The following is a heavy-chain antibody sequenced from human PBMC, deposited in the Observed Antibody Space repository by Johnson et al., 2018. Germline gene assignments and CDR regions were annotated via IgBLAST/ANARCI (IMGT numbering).Heavy chain of an antibody. CDR3: AKVATPQKAVLAEYIQL. Sequence: EVQLVESGGDLVQPGGYLRLSCGASGFTFSSYWMSWVRQAPGKGLEWLADIKGDGNKVYYLDSVQGRFTISRDNARKSRYLQVNSLRAEDTAVYYCAKVATPQKAVLAEYIQLWGQGTLVTGSA. CDR2: IKGDGNKV. D-gene: IGHD2-15*01. J-gene: IGHJ1*01. V-gene: IGHV3-7*01. CDR1: GFTFSSYW.